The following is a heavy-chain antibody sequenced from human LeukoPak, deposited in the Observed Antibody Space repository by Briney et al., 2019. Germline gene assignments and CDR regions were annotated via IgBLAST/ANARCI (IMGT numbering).Heavy chain of an antibody. V-gene: IGHV3-74*01. Sequence: GGSLRLSCAGYGFTFSTYWMTWVRQAPGKGLVWVSRINSDGSSTSYADSVKGRFTISRDNAKNSLYLQMNSLRAEDTAVYYCARGPSSSKANWFDPWGQGTLVTVSS. D-gene: IGHD6-13*01. CDR2: INSDGSST. J-gene: IGHJ5*02. CDR1: GFTFSTYW. CDR3: ARGPSSSKANWFDP.